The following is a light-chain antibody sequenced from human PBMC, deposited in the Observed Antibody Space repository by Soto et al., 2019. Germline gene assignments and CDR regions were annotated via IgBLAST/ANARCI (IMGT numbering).Light chain of an antibody. Sequence: QSVLTQPASVSGAAGQSITISCSGTMRDVGAYNLVSWYQQHPGTAPKLIIYEVSNRPSGISSRFSASRSGNTASLTISGLQPEDDGDYYCSAYTARSTLVFGGGTKVTVL. V-gene: IGLV2-14*01. CDR2: EVS. J-gene: IGLJ3*02. CDR1: MRDVGAYNL. CDR3: SAYTARSTLV.